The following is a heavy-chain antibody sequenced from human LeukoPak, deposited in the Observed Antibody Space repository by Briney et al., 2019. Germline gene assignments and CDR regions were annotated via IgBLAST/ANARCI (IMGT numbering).Heavy chain of an antibody. CDR1: RYTFTSYD. CDR2: MNPNSGNT. J-gene: IGHJ4*02. V-gene: IGHV1-8*01. Sequence: ASVKVSCKASRYTFTSYDINWVREAAGQGLEWMGWMNPNSGNTGYAQKFQGRVTMTRNTSISTAYMELSNLRSEDTAVYYCARVAYDYVWGSYRYDDYWGQGTLVTVSS. D-gene: IGHD3-16*02. CDR3: ARVAYDYVWGSYRYDDY.